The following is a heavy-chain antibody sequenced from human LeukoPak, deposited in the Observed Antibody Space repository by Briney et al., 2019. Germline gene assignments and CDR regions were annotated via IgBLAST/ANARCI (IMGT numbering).Heavy chain of an antibody. CDR2: MNPNSGNT. CDR1: GYTFTSYD. D-gene: IGHD6-13*01. CDR3: ATGPAYGAAGSFDY. Sequence: ASVKVSCKASGYTFTSYDINWVRQATGQGLEWMGWMNPNSGNTGYAQKFQGRVTMTEDTSTDTAYMELSSLRSEDTAVYYCATGPAYGAAGSFDYWGQGTLVTVSS. V-gene: IGHV1-8*01. J-gene: IGHJ4*02.